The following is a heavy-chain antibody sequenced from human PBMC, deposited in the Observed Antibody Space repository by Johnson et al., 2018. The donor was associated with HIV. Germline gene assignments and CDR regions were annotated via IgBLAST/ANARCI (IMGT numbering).Heavy chain of an antibody. J-gene: IGHJ3*02. CDR1: GFTFSSYA. CDR2: ISYDGSNK. V-gene: IGHV3-30-3*01. CDR3: AKDIYGYDAFDI. D-gene: IGHD5-24*01. Sequence: QVHLVESGGGVVQPGRSLRLSCAASGFTFSSYAMHWVRQDPGKGLEWVAVISYDGSNKYYADSVKGRFTISRDNSKNALYLQMHSLRAEDTAVYSCAKDIYGYDAFDIWGQGTMVTVSS.